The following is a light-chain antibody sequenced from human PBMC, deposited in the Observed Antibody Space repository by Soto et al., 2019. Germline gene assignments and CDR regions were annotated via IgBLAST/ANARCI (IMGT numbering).Light chain of an antibody. V-gene: IGKV3-15*01. CDR2: GAS. CDR1: QCVSSD. J-gene: IGKJ4*01. Sequence: EIAMTQSPATLSVSPGNRASLSCMAIQCVSSDLAWYQQKPGQAPRLLIFGASTRATDIPDRFSGSGYGTEFTLTISSLQSEDFAVYYCQQYSNWPPVLTFGGGTKVDIK. CDR3: QQYSNWPPVLT.